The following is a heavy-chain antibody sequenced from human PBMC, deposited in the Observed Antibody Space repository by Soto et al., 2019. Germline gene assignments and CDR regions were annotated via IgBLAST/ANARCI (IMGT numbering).Heavy chain of an antibody. CDR1: RYTFTSHG. J-gene: IGHJ3*01. CDR3: ARLLTEGATFREDAFDL. V-gene: IGHV1-18*01. Sequence: QIQLVQYGGDVKTPGASVKVSCTTSRYTFTSHGIAWVRQAPGQGLEWMGWISTFNGKTDYAQKFQGRVTMTADTITSTVHMELRSLRSDDTAVYYCARLLTEGATFREDAFDLWGPGTKVTVSS. CDR2: ISTFNGKT. D-gene: IGHD1-26*01.